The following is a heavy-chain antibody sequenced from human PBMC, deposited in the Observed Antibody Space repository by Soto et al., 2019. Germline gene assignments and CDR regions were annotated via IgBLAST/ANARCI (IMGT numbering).Heavy chain of an antibody. Sequence: ASVKVSCKASGYTFTSYDITWVRPATGQVLECMGCMNPNSGNTGYAKKFQGRVTMTRNTSISTAYMELSSLRSEDTAVYYCARGSVSYCLVFLPGFGEVWGQGTTVTVSS. D-gene: IGHD1-26*01. CDR3: ARGSVSYCLVFLPGFGEV. CDR1: GYTFTSYD. J-gene: IGHJ6*02. V-gene: IGHV1-8*01. CDR2: MNPNSGNT.